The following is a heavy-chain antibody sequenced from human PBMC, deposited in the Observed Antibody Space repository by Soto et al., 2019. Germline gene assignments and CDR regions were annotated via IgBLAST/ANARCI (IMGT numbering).Heavy chain of an antibody. J-gene: IGHJ3*02. CDR3: ARVSWNLGRGRGDAFAI. D-gene: IGHD1-7*01. V-gene: IGHV1-18*01. CDR2: ISAYNGNT. Sequence: QVQLVQSGAEVKKPGASVKVSCKASGYTFTSYGISWVRQAPGQGLEWMGWISAYNGNTNYAQKLQGRVNMTTDTSTSTAYMELRSLRSDDTAVYYCARVSWNLGRGRGDAFAIWGQGTMVTVSS. CDR1: GYTFTSYG.